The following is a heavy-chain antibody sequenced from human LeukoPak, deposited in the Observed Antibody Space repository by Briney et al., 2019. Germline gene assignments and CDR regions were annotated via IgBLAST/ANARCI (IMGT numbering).Heavy chain of an antibody. D-gene: IGHD6-13*01. J-gene: IGHJ4*02. Sequence: GGSLSLSCAASGFTFSAYGYHWVRKAQRQGLERVAVMSYDGNTKYYADSVKGRFTISRDNSKDTLYLQMNSLRAEDTAVYYYAKRVDYGSSLYYFDYWGQGTLVTVSS. CDR3: AKRVDYGSSLYYFDY. CDR1: GFTFSAYG. CDR2: MSYDGNTK. V-gene: IGHV3-30*18.